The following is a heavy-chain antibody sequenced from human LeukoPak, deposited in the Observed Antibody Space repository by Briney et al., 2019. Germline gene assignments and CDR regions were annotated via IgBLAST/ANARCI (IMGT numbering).Heavy chain of an antibody. D-gene: IGHD1-26*01. J-gene: IGHJ3*02. Sequence: GASVKVSCKASGGTFSSYAISWVRQAPGQGLEWMGGIIPIFGTANYAQKFQGRVTITADKSTSTAYMELSSLRSEDTAVYYCARWGHWELNAFDIWGQGTMVTVSS. CDR2: IIPIFGTA. CDR3: ARWGHWELNAFDI. V-gene: IGHV1-69*06. CDR1: GGTFSSYA.